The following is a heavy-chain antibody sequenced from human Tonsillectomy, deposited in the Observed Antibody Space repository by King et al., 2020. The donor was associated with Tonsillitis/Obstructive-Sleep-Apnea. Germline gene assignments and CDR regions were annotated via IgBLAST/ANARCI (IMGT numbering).Heavy chain of an antibody. D-gene: IGHD5-18*01. CDR1: GFTFSSYA. CDR3: ARGQELTWIQLWLGPAGLDY. CDR2: ISYDGSNK. Sequence: VQLVESGGGVVQPGRSLRLSCAASGFTFSSYAMHWVRQAPGKGLEWVAVISYDGSNKYYADSVKGRFTISRDNSKNTLYLQMNSLRAEDTAVYYCARGQELTWIQLWLGPAGLDYWGQGTLVTVSS. V-gene: IGHV3-30*04. J-gene: IGHJ4*02.